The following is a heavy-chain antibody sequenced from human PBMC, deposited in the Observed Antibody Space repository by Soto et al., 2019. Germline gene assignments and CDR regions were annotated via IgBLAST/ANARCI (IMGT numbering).Heavy chain of an antibody. D-gene: IGHD1-1*01. V-gene: IGHV3-73*01. CDR2: IRRKTYSYAT. Sequence: GGSLRLSCAASGFSFSDSDIHWVRQASGKGLEWVGRIRRKTYSYATAYAVSVEDRFTVSRDDSKNTAYLQMNSLKAEDTANYYCSKVLVERGPGNYYFGWDVWGQGTTVTVSS. J-gene: IGHJ6*02. CDR1: GFSFSDSD. CDR3: SKVLVERGPGNYYFGWDV.